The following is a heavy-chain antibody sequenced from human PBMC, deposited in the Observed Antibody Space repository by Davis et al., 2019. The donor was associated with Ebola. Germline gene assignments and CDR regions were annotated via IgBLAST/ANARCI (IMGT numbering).Heavy chain of an antibody. CDR1: GYTFTSYA. CDR3: ARVTDELALGAYYFDY. D-gene: IGHD1-7*01. CDR2: INAGNGNT. Sequence: AASVKVSCKASGYTFTSYAMHWVRQAPGQRLEWMGWINAGNGNTKYSQKFQGRAIITRDTSASKAYMEVSSLTSEDAAIYYCARVTDELALGAYYFDYWGQGTLVTVSS. V-gene: IGHV1-3*01. J-gene: IGHJ4*02.